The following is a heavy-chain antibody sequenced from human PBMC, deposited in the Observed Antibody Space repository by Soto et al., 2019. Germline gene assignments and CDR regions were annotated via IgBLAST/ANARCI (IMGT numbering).Heavy chain of an antibody. CDR1: GFTFSDYP. CDR2: IRTISSAI. CDR3: ARETPSFDS. V-gene: IGHV3-48*02. J-gene: IGHJ4*02. D-gene: IGHD2-15*01. Sequence: GGSLRLSCAASGFTFSDYPMNWVRQAPGKGLEWVSSIRTISSAIYFADSVRGRFTISRDNARNSLYLQMTSLRDEDTAVYYCARETPSFDSWGQGTLVTAPQ.